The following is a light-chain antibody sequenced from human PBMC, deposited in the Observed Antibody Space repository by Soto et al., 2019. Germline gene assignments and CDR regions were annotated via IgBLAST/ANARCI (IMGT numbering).Light chain of an antibody. CDR2: GAS. V-gene: IGKV3-15*01. CDR1: QSVSSN. CDR3: QQYNNWPGWA. Sequence: EIVMTQSPVTLSVSPGERVTLSSRASQSVSSNLAWYQQKPGQAPRLLIYGASTRATGIPTRFSGSGSGTEFTLTISSLQSEDFAVYYCQQYNNWPGWAFGQGTKVE. J-gene: IGKJ1*01.